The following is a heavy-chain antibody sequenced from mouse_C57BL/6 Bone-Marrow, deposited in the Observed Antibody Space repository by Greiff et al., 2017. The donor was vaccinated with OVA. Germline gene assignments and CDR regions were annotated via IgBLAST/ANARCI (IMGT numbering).Heavy chain of an antibody. J-gene: IGHJ2*01. CDR2: IDPETGGT. Sequence: VQLQESGAELVRPGASVTLSCKASGYTFTDYEMHWVKQTPVHGLEWIGAIDPETGGTAYNQKFKGKAILTADKSSSTAYMELRSLTSEDSAVYFCARGEDLPLYFDYWGQGTTLTVSS. CDR1: GYTFTDYE. V-gene: IGHV1-15*01. CDR3: ARGEDLPLYFDY.